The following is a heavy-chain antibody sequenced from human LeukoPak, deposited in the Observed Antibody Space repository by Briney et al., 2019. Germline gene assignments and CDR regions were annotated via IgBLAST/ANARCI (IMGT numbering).Heavy chain of an antibody. Sequence: SETLSLTSTVSGGSISSYYWSWIRQPPGKGLEWIGYIYYTGSTNYNPSLKSRVTISLDTSKNQFSLKLSSVTAADTAVYYCARVIFGVGFDYYYYMDVWGKGTTVTVCS. CDR3: ARVIFGVGFDYYYYMDV. J-gene: IGHJ6*03. V-gene: IGHV4-59*01. CDR1: GGSISSYY. CDR2: IYYTGST. D-gene: IGHD3-3*01.